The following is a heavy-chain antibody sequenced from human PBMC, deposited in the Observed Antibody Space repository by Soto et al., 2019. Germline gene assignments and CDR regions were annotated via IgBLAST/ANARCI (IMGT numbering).Heavy chain of an antibody. J-gene: IGHJ5*02. CDR3: ARRLRTLRWWFDP. V-gene: IGHV4-39*01. CDR2: IYYSGST. CDR1: GGSISSSSYY. D-gene: IGHD3-16*01. Sequence: QLQLQESGPGLVKPSETLSLTCTVSGGSISSSSYYWGWIRQPPGKGLEWIGSIYYSGSTYYNPSLKIRVTISVDTSKNQLSLKLSSVTAADTAVYYCARRLRTLRWWFDPWGQGTLVTVSS.